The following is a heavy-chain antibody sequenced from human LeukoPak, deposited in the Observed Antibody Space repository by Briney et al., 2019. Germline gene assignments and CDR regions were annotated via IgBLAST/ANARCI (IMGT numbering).Heavy chain of an antibody. CDR2: ISAYNGHT. CDR1: GYTFTSYG. CDR3: ARDQSGEWELLSGWWFDP. Sequence: ASVKVSCKASGYTFTSYGISWVRQAPGQGLEWMGWISAYNGHTNFAQKFQGTVTMTTDTSTSTAYMELRSLRSEDTAVYYCARDQSGEWELLSGWWFDPWGQGTLVTVSS. D-gene: IGHD1-26*01. V-gene: IGHV1-18*01. J-gene: IGHJ5*02.